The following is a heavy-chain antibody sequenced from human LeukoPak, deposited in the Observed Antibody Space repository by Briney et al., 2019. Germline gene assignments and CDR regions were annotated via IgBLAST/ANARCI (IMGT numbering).Heavy chain of an antibody. D-gene: IGHD3-16*01. CDR3: ARDTIGIGLRLGEYTDY. V-gene: IGHV4-39*07. CDR2: IYYSGST. J-gene: IGHJ4*02. CDR1: GGSISSSSYY. Sequence: SETLSLTCTVSGGSISSSSYYWGWIRQPPGKGLEWIGSIYYSGSTYYNPSLKSRVTISVDTSKNQFSLKLSSVTAADTAVYYCARDTIGIGLRLGEYTDYWGQGTLVTVSS.